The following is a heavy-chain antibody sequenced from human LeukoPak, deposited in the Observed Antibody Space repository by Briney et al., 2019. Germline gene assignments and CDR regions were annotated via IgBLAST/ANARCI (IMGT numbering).Heavy chain of an antibody. CDR3: ARHGTSSYYYYAMDV. CDR2: IYYSANT. CDR1: GASISSYC. Sequence: KPSETLSLTCPVSGASISSYCWSWIRQPPGKGLEWIGYIYYSANTNYNPSLKSRVTIPVETSKTQCSLKLSTVTAADTAVYYCARHGTSSYYYYAMDVWGQGTTVTVSS. D-gene: IGHD1-1*01. V-gene: IGHV4-59*08. J-gene: IGHJ6*02.